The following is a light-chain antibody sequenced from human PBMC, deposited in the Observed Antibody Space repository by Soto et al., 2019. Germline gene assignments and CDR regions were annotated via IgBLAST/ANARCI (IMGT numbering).Light chain of an antibody. Sequence: EIVLTQSPGTLSLSPGERATLSCRASQSVSSTYLAWYQQRPGQAPRLLIYDVSIRATGIPDRFSGSGSGTDFSLIISSLEPEDFAVYYCQQYGRSPPWTFGQGTKVEIK. CDR1: QSVSSTY. CDR3: QQYGRSPPWT. V-gene: IGKV3-20*01. CDR2: DVS. J-gene: IGKJ1*01.